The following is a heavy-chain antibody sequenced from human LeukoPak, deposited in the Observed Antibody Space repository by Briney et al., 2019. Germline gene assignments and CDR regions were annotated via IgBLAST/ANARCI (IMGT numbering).Heavy chain of an antibody. CDR1: GFTFDDYA. V-gene: IGHV3-9*01. CDR3: AKDCGPHPPGYFDY. J-gene: IGHJ4*02. CDR2: ISWNSGSI. D-gene: IGHD2-21*01. Sequence: PGGSLRLSCAASGFTFDDYAMHWVRQAPGKGLEWVSGISWNSGSIGYADSVKGRFTISRDNAKNSLYLQMNSLRAEDTALYYCAKDCGPHPPGYFDYWGQGTLVTVSS.